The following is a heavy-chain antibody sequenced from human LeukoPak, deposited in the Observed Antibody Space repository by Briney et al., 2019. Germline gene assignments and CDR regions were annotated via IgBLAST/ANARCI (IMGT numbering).Heavy chain of an antibody. Sequence: SETLSLTCTVSGGSLSSYYWSWIRQPPGKGLEWVGYIYYSGGTTYNPSLESRVTISVDTSKNQFSLKLSSVTAADTAVYYCARALCSGQPHWFDPWGQGTLVTVSS. D-gene: IGHD3-3*01. CDR1: GGSLSSYY. CDR3: ARALCSGQPHWFDP. CDR2: IYYSGGT. J-gene: IGHJ5*02. V-gene: IGHV4-59*01.